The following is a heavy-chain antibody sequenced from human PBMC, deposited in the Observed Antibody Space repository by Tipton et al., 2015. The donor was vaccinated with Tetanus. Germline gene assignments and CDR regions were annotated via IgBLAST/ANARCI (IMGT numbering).Heavy chain of an antibody. Sequence: RSLRLSCAASGFTFSSYGMHWVRQAPGKGLEWVAVIWYDGSNKYYADSVKGRFTISRDNSKNTLYLQMNSLRAEDTAVYYCARDSNWGFFDYWGQGTLVTVSS. D-gene: IGHD7-27*01. CDR3: ARDSNWGFFDY. CDR2: IWYDGSNK. V-gene: IGHV3-33*01. J-gene: IGHJ4*02. CDR1: GFTFSSYG.